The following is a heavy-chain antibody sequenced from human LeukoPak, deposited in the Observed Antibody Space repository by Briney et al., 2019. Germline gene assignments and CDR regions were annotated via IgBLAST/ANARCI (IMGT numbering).Heavy chain of an antibody. D-gene: IGHD3-10*01. CDR3: ARGKFIITPRTIVIFDY. CDR2: IIPIFGTA. CDR1: GGTFSSYA. Sequence: ASVKVSCKASGGTFSSYAISWVRQAPGQGLEWMGGIIPIFGTANYAQKFQGRVTITADESTSTAYMELSSLRSEDTAVYYCARGKFIITPRTIVIFDYWGQGTLVTVSS. V-gene: IGHV1-69*13. J-gene: IGHJ4*02.